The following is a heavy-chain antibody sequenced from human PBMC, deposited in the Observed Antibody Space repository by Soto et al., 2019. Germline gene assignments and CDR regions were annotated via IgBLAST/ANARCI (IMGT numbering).Heavy chain of an antibody. V-gene: IGHV3-23*01. Sequence: HPGESLRLSCAASGFTCRSYDMSWVRQAPGKGLEWVSTILVGGSTHYPDSVKGRFTISRDNSKNTVFLQMNSLTAGDTAVYYCAKATATGGGAFDICGQGTMVTVSS. CDR1: GFTCRSYD. CDR3: AKATATGGGAFDI. D-gene: IGHD2-8*02. CDR2: ILVGGST. J-gene: IGHJ3*02.